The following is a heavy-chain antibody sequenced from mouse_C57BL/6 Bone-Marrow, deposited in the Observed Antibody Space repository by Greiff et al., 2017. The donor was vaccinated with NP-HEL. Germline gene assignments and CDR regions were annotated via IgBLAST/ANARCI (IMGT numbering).Heavy chain of an antibody. Sequence: DVQLQESGPGLVKPSQSLSLTCSVTGYSITSGYYWNWIRQFPGNKLEWMGYISYDGSNNYNPSLKNRISITRDTSKNQFFLKLNSVTTEDTATYYCAREWLLRWLDYWGQGTSVTVSS. J-gene: IGHJ4*01. CDR1: GYSITSGYY. V-gene: IGHV3-6*01. CDR3: AREWLLRWLDY. CDR2: ISYDGSN. D-gene: IGHD2-3*01.